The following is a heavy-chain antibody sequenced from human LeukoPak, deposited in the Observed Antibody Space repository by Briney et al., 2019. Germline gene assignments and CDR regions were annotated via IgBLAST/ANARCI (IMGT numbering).Heavy chain of an antibody. CDR3: ARHEVNRPGYFDL. CDR2: IYYSGST. J-gene: IGHJ2*01. CDR1: GVSISSYF. V-gene: IGHV4-59*08. Sequence: SETLSLTCTVSGVSISSYFWSWIRQPPGKGLEWLGYIYYSGSTNYNPSLKSRVTISVDTSKNQLSLRLSSVTAADTAVYYCARHEVNRPGYFDLWGRGTLVTVSS.